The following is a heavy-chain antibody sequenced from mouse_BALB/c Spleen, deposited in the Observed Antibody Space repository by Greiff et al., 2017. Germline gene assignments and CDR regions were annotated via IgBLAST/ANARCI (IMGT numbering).Heavy chain of an antibody. J-gene: IGHJ3*01. Sequence: PLQQSGAELVKPGASVKLSCTASGFNIKDTYMHWVKQRPEQGLEWIGRIDPANGNTKYDPKFQGKATIAADTSSNTAYLQLSSLTSEDTAVYYCATCYGNYPLAYWGQGTLVTVSA. CDR3: ATCYGNYPLAY. D-gene: IGHD2-1*01. CDR1: GFNIKDTY. V-gene: IGHV14-3*02. CDR2: IDPANGNT.